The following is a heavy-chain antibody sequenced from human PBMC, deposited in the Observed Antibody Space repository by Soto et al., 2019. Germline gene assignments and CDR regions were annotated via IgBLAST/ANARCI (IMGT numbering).Heavy chain of an antibody. V-gene: IGHV3-23*01. CDR3: AKDRPPAGTTVRFDP. J-gene: IGHJ5*02. Sequence: GGSLRLSCAASGFSFRNYAMGWVRQAPGKGLEWVSAITGSGGSTYYADSVKGRFTISRDNSKNTLYLQLNSLRAEDTAVYYSAKDRPPAGTTVRFDPWGQGTLVTVSS. CDR1: GFSFRNYA. CDR2: ITGSGGST. D-gene: IGHD1-1*01.